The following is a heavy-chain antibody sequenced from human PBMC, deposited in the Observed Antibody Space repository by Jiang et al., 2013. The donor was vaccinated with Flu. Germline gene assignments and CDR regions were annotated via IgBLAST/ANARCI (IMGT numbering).Heavy chain of an antibody. CDR3: ARWGRDEDNSGKPFDY. CDR1: YIFTAYY. Sequence: YIFTAYYMHWVRQAPGQGLEWMGWINPNSGGTFYAQKFQGRVTMTRDTSINTAYMEPSTLISDDTALYYCARWGRDEDNSGKPFDYWGQGTLVTVSS. V-gene: IGHV1-2*02. J-gene: IGHJ4*02. D-gene: IGHD3-10*01. CDR2: INPNSGGT.